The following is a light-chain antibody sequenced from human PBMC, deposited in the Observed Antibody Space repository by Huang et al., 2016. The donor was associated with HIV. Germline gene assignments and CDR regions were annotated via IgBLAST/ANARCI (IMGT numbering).Light chain of an antibody. J-gene: IGKJ2*01. CDR2: DAS. V-gene: IGKV3-11*01. Sequence: EIVLTQSPATLSLSPGERATLSCRASQSVSSYLAWYQQKPGQAPRLFIYDASNRATGIPARFSGSGSGTDCTLTISSLEPEDFAVYYCQQRSNWPPYTFGQGTKLEIK. CDR3: QQRSNWPPYT. CDR1: QSVSSY.